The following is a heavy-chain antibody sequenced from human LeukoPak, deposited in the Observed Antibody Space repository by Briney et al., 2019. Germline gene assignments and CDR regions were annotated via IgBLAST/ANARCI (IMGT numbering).Heavy chain of an antibody. Sequence: GGSLRLSCAASGFTFSRYWMSWVRQAPGRGLEWVANIKQDGSEKYYVDSVKGRFTISRDSAKNSLYLQMNSLRVEDTAVYYCARGAFDYYDSSGYGYAFDIWGQGTMVTVSS. CDR1: GFTFSRYW. CDR3: ARGAFDYYDSSGYGYAFDI. CDR2: IKQDGSEK. J-gene: IGHJ3*02. V-gene: IGHV3-7*01. D-gene: IGHD3-22*01.